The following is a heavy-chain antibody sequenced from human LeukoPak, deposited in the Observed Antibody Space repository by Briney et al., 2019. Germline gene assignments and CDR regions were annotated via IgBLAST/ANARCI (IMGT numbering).Heavy chain of an antibody. CDR3: AKGGYGMDV. CDR2: ISLDGGST. CDR1: GFTFDDYA. V-gene: IGHV3-43D*04. D-gene: IGHD3-16*01. Sequence: PGGSLRLSCAASGFTFDDYAMHWVRQAPGKGLEWVSLISLDGGSTYYADSVKGRFTISRDNIKDSLYLQMNSLRAEDTALYYCAKGGYGMDVWGKGTTVTVSS. J-gene: IGHJ6*04.